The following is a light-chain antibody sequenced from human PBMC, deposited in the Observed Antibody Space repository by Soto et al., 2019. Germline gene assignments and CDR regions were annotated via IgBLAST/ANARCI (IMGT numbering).Light chain of an antibody. J-gene: IGKJ4*01. V-gene: IGKV3-20*01. CDR2: GAS. CDR3: QQYASSPLT. CDR1: QSVRSNY. Sequence: EIVLTQSPGTLSLYSGERATLSCRASQSVRSNYLAWYQQKPGQAPRLLIYGASSRDTGIPDRFGGSGSGTDFTLTISRLEPEDFAVYYCQQYASSPLTFGGGTKVQIK.